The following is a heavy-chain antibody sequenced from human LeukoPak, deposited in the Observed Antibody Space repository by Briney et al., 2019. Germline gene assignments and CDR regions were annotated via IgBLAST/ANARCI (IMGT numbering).Heavy chain of an antibody. CDR3: ARGRVGPTLFDY. CDR2: INSDGSIT. Sequence: GGSLRLSCAASGFTFSNYWMHWVRQAPRKGLVWVSRINSDGSITSYADSVEGRFTISRDNAKNTLYLQMNSLRAEDTAVYYCARGRVGPTLFDYWGQGTLVTVSS. CDR1: GFTFSNYW. D-gene: IGHD1-26*01. J-gene: IGHJ4*02. V-gene: IGHV3-74*01.